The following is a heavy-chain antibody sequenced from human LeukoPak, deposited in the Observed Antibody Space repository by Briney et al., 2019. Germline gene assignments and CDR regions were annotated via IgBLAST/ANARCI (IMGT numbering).Heavy chain of an antibody. V-gene: IGHV3-23*01. CDR3: AKGPLIEVAGTTWDY. CDR2: ISGSGGST. CDR1: GVTFSSYA. J-gene: IGHJ4*02. D-gene: IGHD6-19*01. Sequence: GGSLRLSCAASGVTFSSYAMGWVRQFPGKGLEWVSAISGSGGSTYCADSVKGRFTIPRDNSKNTLHLQMNSLRAEDTAVYYCAKGPLIEVAGTTWDYWGQGTLVTVSS.